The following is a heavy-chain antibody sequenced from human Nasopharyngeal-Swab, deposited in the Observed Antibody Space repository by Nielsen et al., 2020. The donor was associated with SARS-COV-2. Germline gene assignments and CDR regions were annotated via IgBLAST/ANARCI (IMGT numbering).Heavy chain of an antibody. Sequence: GGSLRLSCAASGFTFSSYVMSWVRQAPGKGLEWVSVISGSGTSTYYRDSVKGRFTISRDNSKNTVYLQMNSLRAEDTAVYYCARSHNDFWSGYLVYDYWGQGTLVTVSS. CDR1: GFTFSSYV. J-gene: IGHJ4*02. CDR3: ARSHNDFWSGYLVYDY. CDR2: ISGSGTST. D-gene: IGHD3-3*01. V-gene: IGHV3-23*01.